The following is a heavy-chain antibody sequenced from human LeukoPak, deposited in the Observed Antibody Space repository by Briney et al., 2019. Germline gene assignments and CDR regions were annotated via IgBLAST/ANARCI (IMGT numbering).Heavy chain of an antibody. CDR1: GGSISSYY. Sequence: SETLSLTCTVSGGSISSYYWSWIRQPPGKGVEWIGYIYYSGSTNYNPSLKSRVTISVDTSKNQFSLKLSSVTAADTAVYYCARARELTYYFDYWGQGTLVTVSS. V-gene: IGHV4-59*01. CDR2: IYYSGST. J-gene: IGHJ4*02. CDR3: ARARELTYYFDY. D-gene: IGHD1-26*01.